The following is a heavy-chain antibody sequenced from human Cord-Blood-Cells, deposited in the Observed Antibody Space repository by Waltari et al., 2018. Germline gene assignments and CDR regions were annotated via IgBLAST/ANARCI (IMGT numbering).Heavy chain of an antibody. D-gene: IGHD6-6*01. CDR1: GFTFSSYG. V-gene: IGHV3-30*18. CDR2: ISYDRSNK. Sequence: QVQLVESGGGVVQPGRSLRLSCAASGFTFSSYGMHWVRQAPGKGLEWVAVISYDRSNKYYADSVKGRFTISRDNSKNTLYLQMNSLRAEDTAVYYCAKENSSSSFFAFDIWGQGTMVTVSS. J-gene: IGHJ3*02. CDR3: AKENSSSSFFAFDI.